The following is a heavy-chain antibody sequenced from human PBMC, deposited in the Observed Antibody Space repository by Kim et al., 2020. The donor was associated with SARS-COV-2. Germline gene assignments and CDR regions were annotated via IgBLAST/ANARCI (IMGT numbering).Heavy chain of an antibody. V-gene: IGHV3-23*01. Sequence: GGSLRLSCAVSEFTFSSYAMSWVRQAPGKGLEWVSTISGSGGSTYCADSVTGRFSISRDNSKNTLYLQMNSLRAEDTAVYYCAKGAPVDSWGQGALVTVSS. CDR1: EFTFSSYA. CDR3: AKGAPVDS. J-gene: IGHJ5*01. CDR2: ISGSGGST.